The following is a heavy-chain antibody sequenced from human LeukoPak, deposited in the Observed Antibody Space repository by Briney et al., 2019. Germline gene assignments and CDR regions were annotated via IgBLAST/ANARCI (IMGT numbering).Heavy chain of an antibody. Sequence: EASVKVSCKASGGTFSSYAISWVRQAPGQGLEWMGGIIPTFGTANYAQKFQGRVTITADKSTSTAYMELSSLRSEDTAVYYCARGEWNPMVTREDYYYYYMDVWGKGTTVTVSS. CDR2: IIPTFGTA. J-gene: IGHJ6*03. V-gene: IGHV1-69*06. D-gene: IGHD4-23*01. CDR1: GGTFSSYA. CDR3: ARGEWNPMVTREDYYYYYMDV.